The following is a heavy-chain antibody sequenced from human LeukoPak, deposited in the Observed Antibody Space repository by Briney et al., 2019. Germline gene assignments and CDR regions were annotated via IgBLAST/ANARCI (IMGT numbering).Heavy chain of an antibody. CDR3: ARGDCSGGSCYY. CDR1: GYTFTGYY. V-gene: IGHV1-2*02. Sequence: ASVKVSCKASGYTFTGYYMHWVRQAPGQGLEWMGWINPNSGGTNYAQKFQGRVTTTRDTSISTAYMELSRLRSDDTAVYYCARGDCSGGSCYYWGQGTLVTVSS. J-gene: IGHJ4*02. CDR2: INPNSGGT. D-gene: IGHD2-15*01.